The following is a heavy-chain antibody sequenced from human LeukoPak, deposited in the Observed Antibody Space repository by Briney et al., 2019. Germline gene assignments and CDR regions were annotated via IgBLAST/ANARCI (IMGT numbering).Heavy chain of an antibody. CDR2: IYYSGST. J-gene: IGHJ6*03. D-gene: IGHD6-13*01. V-gene: IGHV4-59*01. CDR1: GGSISSYY. Sequence: SETLSLTCTVSGGSISSYYWSWIRQPPGKGLEWIGYIYYSGSTNYNPSLKSRATISVDTSKNQFSLKLSSVTAADTAVYYCARGNYYYYYMDVWGKGTTVTISS. CDR3: ARGNYYYYYMDV.